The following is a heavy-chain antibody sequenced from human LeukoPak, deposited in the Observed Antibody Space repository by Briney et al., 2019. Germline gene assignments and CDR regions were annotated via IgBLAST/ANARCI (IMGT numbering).Heavy chain of an antibody. J-gene: IGHJ4*02. CDR2: IKQDGSEK. CDR1: GFTFSSYW. Sequence: GGSLRLSCAASGFTFSSYWMSWVRQARGKGLEWVANIKQDGSEKYYVDSVKGRFTISRDNAKNSLYLQMNSLRAEDTAVYYCARVPRGVIVDFDYWGQGTLVTVSS. D-gene: IGHD3-16*02. CDR3: ARVPRGVIVDFDY. V-gene: IGHV3-7*01.